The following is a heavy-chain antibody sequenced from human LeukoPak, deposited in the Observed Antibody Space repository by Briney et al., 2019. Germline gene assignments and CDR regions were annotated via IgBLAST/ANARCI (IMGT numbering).Heavy chain of an antibody. J-gene: IGHJ4*02. CDR3: ARVSSSSSPTTSLYYFDY. D-gene: IGHD6-6*01. CDR1: GGSLSGSY. Sequence: PSETLSPTCDVNGGSLSGSYWSWIRQSPEKGLEWIGEINQSGNSNYNPSLKSRVTILVDTSKNQFPLKLSSVTAADTVVYYCARVSSSSSPTTSLYYFDYWGQGTLVTVSS. V-gene: IGHV4-34*01. CDR2: INQSGNS.